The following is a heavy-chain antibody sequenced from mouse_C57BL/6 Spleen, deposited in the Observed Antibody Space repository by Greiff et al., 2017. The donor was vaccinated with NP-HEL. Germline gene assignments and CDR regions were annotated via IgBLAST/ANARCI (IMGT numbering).Heavy chain of an antibody. CDR3: ARWGDSSGPGAMDY. D-gene: IGHD3-2*02. J-gene: IGHJ4*01. CDR2: INPNNGGT. Sequence: EVQLQESGPELVKPGASVKIPCKASGYTFTDYNMDWVKQSHGKSLEWIGDINPNNGGTIYNQKFKGKATLTVDKSSSTAYMELRSLTSEDTAVYYCARWGDSSGPGAMDYWGQGTSVTVSS. CDR1: GYTFTDYN. V-gene: IGHV1-18*01.